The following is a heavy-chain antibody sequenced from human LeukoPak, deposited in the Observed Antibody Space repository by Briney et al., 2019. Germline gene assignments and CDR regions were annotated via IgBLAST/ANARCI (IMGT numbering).Heavy chain of an antibody. D-gene: IGHD1-26*01. CDR1: GASISSFY. V-gene: IGHV4-4*07. CDR2: IYTSGGT. CDR3: VTDRSGSYDS. J-gene: IGHJ5*01. Sequence: SETLSLTCTVSGASISSFYWSWIRQPAGKGLEWIGRIYTSGGTNYNPSLKSRVTMSIDTSKTQFSLKLYSVSAADTAVNYCVTDRSGSYDSWGQGILVTVSS.